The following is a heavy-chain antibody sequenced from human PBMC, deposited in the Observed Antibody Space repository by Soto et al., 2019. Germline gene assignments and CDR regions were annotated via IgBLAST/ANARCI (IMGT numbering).Heavy chain of an antibody. CDR2: ISYDGSNK. CDR1: GFTFSSYG. V-gene: IGHV3-30*18. Sequence: GSLRLSCAASGFTFSSYGMHWVRQAPGKGLEWVAVISYDGSNKYYADSVKGRFTISRDNSKNTLYLQMNSLRAEDTAVYYCAKDRQGYSSTSPSALRYYYYGMDVWGQGTTVTVSS. CDR3: AKDRQGYSSTSPSALRYYYYGMDV. J-gene: IGHJ6*02. D-gene: IGHD6-13*01.